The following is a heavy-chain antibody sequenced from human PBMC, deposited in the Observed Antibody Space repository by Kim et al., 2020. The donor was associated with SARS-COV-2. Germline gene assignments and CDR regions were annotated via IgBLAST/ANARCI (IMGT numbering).Heavy chain of an antibody. D-gene: IGHD2-2*01. V-gene: IGHV4-34*01. J-gene: IGHJ4*02. CDR3: ARVKYCSSTSCGDY. Sequence: NPSLKSRVTISVDTSKNQFSLKLSSVTAADTAVYYCARVKYCSSTSCGDYWGQGTLVTVSS.